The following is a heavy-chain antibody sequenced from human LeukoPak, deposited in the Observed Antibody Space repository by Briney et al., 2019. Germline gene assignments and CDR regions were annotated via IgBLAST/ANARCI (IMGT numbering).Heavy chain of an antibody. Sequence: SETLSLTCTVSGGSISSSSYYWGWIRQPPGKGLEWIGSIYYSGSTYYNPSLKSRLSMSLDKSRNQFSLKLTSVTAADTAVYYCGRGYWTGYHHLDFWGQGTLVTVSS. J-gene: IGHJ4*02. V-gene: IGHV4-39*07. D-gene: IGHD3/OR15-3a*01. CDR2: IYYSGST. CDR3: GRGYWTGYHHLDF. CDR1: GGSISSSSYY.